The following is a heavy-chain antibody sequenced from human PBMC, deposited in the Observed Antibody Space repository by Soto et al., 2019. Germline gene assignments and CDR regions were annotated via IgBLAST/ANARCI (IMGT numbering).Heavy chain of an antibody. Sequence: QVQLQQWGAGLLKPSETLSLTYAVYGGSFSGYYWSWIRQPPGKGLEWIGEINHSGSTNYNPSLKSRVTISVDTSKNQFSLKLSSVTAAGPAVYYCARGRRGSGSYSIPYYYYVDVWGKGTTVTVSS. J-gene: IGHJ6*03. D-gene: IGHD3-10*01. CDR2: INHSGST. V-gene: IGHV4-34*01. CDR1: GGSFSGYY. CDR3: ARGRRGSGSYSIPYYYYVDV.